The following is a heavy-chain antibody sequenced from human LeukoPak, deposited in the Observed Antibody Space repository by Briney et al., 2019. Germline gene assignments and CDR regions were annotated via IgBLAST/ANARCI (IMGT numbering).Heavy chain of an antibody. D-gene: IGHD6-19*01. CDR3: ARVSRYSSGYYYMDV. V-gene: IGHV4-4*07. Sequence: SETLSLTCTVSGGSISSYYWSWIRQPAGKGLEWIGRIYTSGSTNYNPSLKSRVTMSVDTSKNQFSLKLSSVTAADTAVYYCARVSRYSSGYYYMDVWGKGTTVTVSS. J-gene: IGHJ6*03. CDR2: IYTSGST. CDR1: GGSISSYY.